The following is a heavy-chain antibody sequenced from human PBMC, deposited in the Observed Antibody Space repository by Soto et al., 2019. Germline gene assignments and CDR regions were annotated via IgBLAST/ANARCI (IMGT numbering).Heavy chain of an antibody. J-gene: IGHJ4*02. CDR3: AREGSSGYYRYYFDY. CDR2: IYYSGST. D-gene: IGHD3-22*01. V-gene: IGHV4-31*03. Sequence: PSGTLSLTCTVSGGAISSSGYYWSWIRQHPGKGLEWIGYIYYSGSTYYNPSLKSRVTISVDTSKNQFSLKLSSVTAADTAVYYCAREGSSGYYRYYFDYWGQGTLVTVSS. CDR1: GGAISSSGYY.